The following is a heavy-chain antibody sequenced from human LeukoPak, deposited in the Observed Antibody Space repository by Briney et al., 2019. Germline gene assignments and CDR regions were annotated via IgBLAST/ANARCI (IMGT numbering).Heavy chain of an antibody. CDR1: GFTFSSYA. Sequence: PGGSLRLSCAASGFTFSSYAMSWVRQAPGKGLEWVSSISSSSSYIYYADSVKGRFTISRDNAKNSLYLQMNSLRAEDTAVYYCARDGETTVTTVFFDYWGQGTLVTVSS. CDR3: ARDGETTVTTVFFDY. V-gene: IGHV3-21*01. J-gene: IGHJ4*02. CDR2: ISSSSSYI. D-gene: IGHD4-17*01.